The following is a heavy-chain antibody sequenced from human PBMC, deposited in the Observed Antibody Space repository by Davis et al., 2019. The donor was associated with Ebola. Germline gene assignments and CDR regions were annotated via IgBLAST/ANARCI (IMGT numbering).Heavy chain of an antibody. Sequence: PGGSLRLSCAASGFTFSSYAMHWVRQAPGKGLEWVAVISYDGSNKYYADSVKGRFTISRDNSKNTLYLQMNSLRAEDTAVYYCAGGPNPYYYMDVWGKGTTVTVSS. CDR1: GFTFSSYA. CDR2: ISYDGSNK. J-gene: IGHJ6*03. D-gene: IGHD1-14*01. V-gene: IGHV3-30-3*01. CDR3: AGGPNPYYYMDV.